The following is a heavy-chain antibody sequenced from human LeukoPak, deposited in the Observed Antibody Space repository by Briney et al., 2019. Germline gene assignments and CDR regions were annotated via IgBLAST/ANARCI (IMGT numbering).Heavy chain of an antibody. CDR3: ARHLTYCYDSSGYYADRRGAFDI. CDR2: IYYSGST. J-gene: IGHJ3*02. V-gene: IGHV4-39*01. D-gene: IGHD3-22*01. CDR1: GGSISSSSYY. Sequence: SETLSLTCTVSGGSISSSSYYWGWIRQPPGKGLEWIGSIYYSGSTYYNPSLKSRVTISVDTSKNQFSLKLSSVTAADTAVYYCARHLTYCYDSSGYYADRRGAFDIWGQGTMVTVSS.